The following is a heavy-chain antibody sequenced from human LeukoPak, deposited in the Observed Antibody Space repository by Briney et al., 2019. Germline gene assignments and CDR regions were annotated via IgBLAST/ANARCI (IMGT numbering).Heavy chain of an antibody. CDR3: ARDAGGGSFDY. D-gene: IGHD2-8*02. J-gene: IGHJ4*02. CDR1: GFTSSRYG. CDR2: IWNDGSNK. V-gene: IGHV3-33*01. Sequence: GRSLRLSCAASGFTSSRYGMHWVRQAPGKGLEWVAVIWNDGSNKYYADSVKGRFTISRDNSKNTLFLQMDSLRAEDTAVYYCARDAGGGSFDYWGQGTLVTVSS.